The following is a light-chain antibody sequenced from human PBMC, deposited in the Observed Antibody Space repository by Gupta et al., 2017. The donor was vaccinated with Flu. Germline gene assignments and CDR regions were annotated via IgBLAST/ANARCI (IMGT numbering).Light chain of an antibody. J-gene: IGLJ3*02. CDR3: AAWDDSLTALSADGSLTGLWV. V-gene: IGLV1-44*01. CDR2: NDN. Sequence: WYQHRPGTAPRLLIDNDNQRPSGVPDRFSGSKSGTSASLAIGGLQSEDEADYYCAAWDDSLTALSADGSLTGLWVFGGGTKLSVL.